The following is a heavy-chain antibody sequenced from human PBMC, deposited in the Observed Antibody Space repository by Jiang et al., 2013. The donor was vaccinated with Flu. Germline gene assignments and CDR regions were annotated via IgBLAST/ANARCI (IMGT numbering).Heavy chain of an antibody. V-gene: IGHV1-8*01. CDR1: GYTFTSYD. Sequence: GYTFTSYDINWVRKATGQGLEWMGWMNPNSGNTGYAQKFQGRVTMTRNTSISTAYMELSSLRSEDTAVYYCAREPGGGYSSSYFDYWGQGTLVTVSS. D-gene: IGHD6-6*01. J-gene: IGHJ4*02. CDR2: MNPNSGNT. CDR3: AREPGGGYSSSYFDY.